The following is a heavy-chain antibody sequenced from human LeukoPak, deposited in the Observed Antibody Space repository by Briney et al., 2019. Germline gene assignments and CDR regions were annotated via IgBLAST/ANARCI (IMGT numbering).Heavy chain of an antibody. V-gene: IGHV1-46*01. J-gene: IGHJ5*02. Sequence: ASVKVSCKAFGYTFTGYWMHWVRQAPGQGPEWMGVISPSGGSTIYAQKFKGRVTLTRGMSTSADYLELSSLRSEDTAVYYCARDNSVRDEAWWFNPWGQGTLVTVSS. D-gene: IGHD5-24*01. CDR1: GYTFTGYW. CDR3: ARDNSVRDEAWWFNP. CDR2: ISPSGGST.